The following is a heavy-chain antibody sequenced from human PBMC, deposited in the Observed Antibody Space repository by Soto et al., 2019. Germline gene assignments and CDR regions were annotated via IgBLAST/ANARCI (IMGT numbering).Heavy chain of an antibody. CDR2: INTANDDT. CDR3: AIDEGVASGN. V-gene: IGHV1-3*04. D-gene: IGHD5-12*01. J-gene: IGHJ4*02. Sequence: QVQLVQSGAEVKKPGASVKVSCRASGYTFSSSPLHWVRQAPGQRPEWMGWINTANDDTKYSQKFQDRVTLTRDTSASTAYMEVSSMTPEDTAVYYCAIDEGVASGNWGQGTLVTVSS. CDR1: GYTFSSSP.